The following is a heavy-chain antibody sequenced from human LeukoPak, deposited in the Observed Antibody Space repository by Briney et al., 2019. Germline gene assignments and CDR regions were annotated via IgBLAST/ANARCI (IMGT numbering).Heavy chain of an antibody. V-gene: IGHV3-23*01. D-gene: IGHD3-3*01. CDR3: ASRTTPHPRLGFWDI. CDR1: GFTLSSYG. CDR2: ISGSGGST. Sequence: GGSLRLSCAASGFTLSSYGMSWVRQAPGKGLEWVSAISGSGGSTYYADSVKGRFTISRDNAKNSLYLQMNSLRAEDTAVYYCASRTTPHPRLGFWDIWGQGTMVTVSS. J-gene: IGHJ3*02.